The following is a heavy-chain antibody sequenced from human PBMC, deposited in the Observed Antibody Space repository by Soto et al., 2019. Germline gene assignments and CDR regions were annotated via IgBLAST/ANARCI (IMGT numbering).Heavy chain of an antibody. J-gene: IGHJ6*02. D-gene: IGHD6-13*01. CDR2: ISYDGSNK. CDR1: GFTFSSYG. CDR3: AKDRCCSSSWPRGHYYYYYGMDV. V-gene: IGHV3-30*18. Sequence: GGSLRLYCAASGFTFSSYGMHWVRQAPGKGLEWVAVISYDGSNKYYADSVKGRFTISRDNSKNTLYLQMNSLRAEDTAVYYCAKDRCCSSSWPRGHYYYYYGMDVWGQGTTVTVSS.